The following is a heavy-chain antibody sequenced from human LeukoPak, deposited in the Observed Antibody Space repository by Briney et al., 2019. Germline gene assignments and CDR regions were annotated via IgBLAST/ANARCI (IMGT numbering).Heavy chain of an antibody. CDR1: GYTLTELS. D-gene: IGHD5-18*01. Sequence: ASVKVSCKVSGYTLTELSMHWVRQAPGQGLEWMGWINPNSGGTNYAQKFQGRVTMTRDTSISTAYMELSRLRSDDTAVYYCARDYRRGYSYGSSHFDYWGQGTLVTVSS. CDR2: INPNSGGT. V-gene: IGHV1-2*02. CDR3: ARDYRRGYSYGSSHFDY. J-gene: IGHJ4*02.